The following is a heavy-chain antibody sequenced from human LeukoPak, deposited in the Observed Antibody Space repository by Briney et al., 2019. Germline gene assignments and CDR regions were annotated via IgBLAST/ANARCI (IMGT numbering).Heavy chain of an antibody. CDR3: ARTFRDGYSDY. CDR1: GGAFSSYT. CDR2: IIPILGIA. J-gene: IGHJ4*02. Sequence: GASVKVSCKASGGAFSSYTISWVRQAPGQGLEWMGRIIPILGIANYAQKFQGRVTITADKSTSTAYMELSSLRSEDTAVYYCARTFRDGYSDYWGQGTLVTVSS. D-gene: IGHD5-24*01. V-gene: IGHV1-69*02.